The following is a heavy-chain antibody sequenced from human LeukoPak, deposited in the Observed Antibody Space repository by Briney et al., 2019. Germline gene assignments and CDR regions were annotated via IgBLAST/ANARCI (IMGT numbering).Heavy chain of an antibody. Sequence: PGGSLRLSCVASGFTFSHFAMHWVRQAPGKGLEWVSGISGSGGSTYYADSVKGRFTISRDNSKATLYLQMNSLRAEDTAVYYCAKEGGYYGSGTYYFDYWGQGTLVTVSS. D-gene: IGHD3-10*01. CDR3: AKEGGYYGSGTYYFDY. V-gene: IGHV3-23*01. CDR1: GFTFSHFA. J-gene: IGHJ4*02. CDR2: ISGSGGST.